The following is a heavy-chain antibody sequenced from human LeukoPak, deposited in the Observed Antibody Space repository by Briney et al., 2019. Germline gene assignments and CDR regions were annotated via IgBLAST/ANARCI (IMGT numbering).Heavy chain of an antibody. CDR1: GGSISSSNYY. CDR3: ARDYGIRRFGESPRGFDY. CDR2: IYYSGST. D-gene: IGHD3-10*01. Sequence: SETLSLTCTVSGGSISSSNYYWGWIRQPPGKGLEWIGTIYYSGSTYYNPSLKSRVTISVDTSKNQFSLKLSSVTAADTAVYYCARDYGIRRFGESPRGFDYWGQGTLVTVSS. V-gene: IGHV4-39*07. J-gene: IGHJ4*02.